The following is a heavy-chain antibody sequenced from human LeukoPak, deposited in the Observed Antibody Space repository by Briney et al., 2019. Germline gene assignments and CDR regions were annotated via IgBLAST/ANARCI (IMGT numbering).Heavy chain of an antibody. Sequence: ASVKVSCKASGYTFTGYYMHWVRQAPGQGLEWMGWINPNSGGTNYAQKFQGRVTMTRDTSISTAYMELSRLRSEDTAVYYCARDGRVVVRGVIIPYYFDYWGQGTLVTVSS. V-gene: IGHV1-2*02. CDR3: ARDGRVVVRGVIIPYYFDY. D-gene: IGHD3-10*01. CDR2: INPNSGGT. CDR1: GYTFTGYY. J-gene: IGHJ4*02.